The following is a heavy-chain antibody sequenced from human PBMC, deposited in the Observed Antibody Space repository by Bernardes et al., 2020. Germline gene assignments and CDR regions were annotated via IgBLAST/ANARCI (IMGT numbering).Heavy chain of an antibody. CDR3: ARVKGGSYRSHPSDY. Sequence: GGSLRLSCAASGFTFSSYAMHWVRQAPGKGLEWVAVISYDGSNKYYADSVKGRFTISRDNSKNTLYLQMNSLRAEDTAVYYCARVKGGSYRSHPSDYWGQGTLVTVSS. D-gene: IGHD3-16*02. CDR1: GFTFSSYA. CDR2: ISYDGSNK. V-gene: IGHV3-30-3*01. J-gene: IGHJ4*02.